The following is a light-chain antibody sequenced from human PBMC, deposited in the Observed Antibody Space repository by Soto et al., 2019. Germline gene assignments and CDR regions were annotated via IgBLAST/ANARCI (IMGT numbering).Light chain of an antibody. V-gene: IGKV3-15*01. J-gene: IGKJ4*01. CDR2: GSS. Sequence: EIVMTQSPATLSVSPGGRATLSCTASQSVSTSLAWYQQKPGQAPRLLIYGSSTRATGVPARFSGSGSGTEFTLTIAGLQPEDFAIYYCQQYNNWPPKITFGGGTKVEIK. CDR1: QSVSTS. CDR3: QQYNNWPPKIT.